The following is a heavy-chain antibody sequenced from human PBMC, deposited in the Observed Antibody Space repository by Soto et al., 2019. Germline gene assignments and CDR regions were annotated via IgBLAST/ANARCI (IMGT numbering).Heavy chain of an antibody. V-gene: IGHV1-24*01. CDR1: GYTLTELS. Sequence: QVQLVQSGAEVKKPGASVKVSCKVSGYTLTELSMHWVRQAPGKGLEWMGGFDPEDGETIYAQKFQGRVTMTEDTSTDTAYMELSSLRSEDTAVYYCATSSHWELLHLSAFDIWGQGTMVTVSS. D-gene: IGHD1-26*01. CDR3: ATSSHWELLHLSAFDI. CDR2: FDPEDGET. J-gene: IGHJ3*02.